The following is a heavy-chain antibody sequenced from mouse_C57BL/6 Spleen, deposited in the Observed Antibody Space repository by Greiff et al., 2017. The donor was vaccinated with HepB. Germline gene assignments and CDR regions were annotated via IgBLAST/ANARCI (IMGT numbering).Heavy chain of an antibody. CDR1: GYTFTSYW. CDR3: ARNYGYDGGAFAY. Sequence: QVQLKQSGAELVKPGASVKLSCKASGYTFTSYWMHWVKQRPGQGLEWIGMIHPNSGSTNYNEKFKSKATLTVDKSSSTAYMQLSSLTSEDSAVYYCARNYGYDGGAFAYWGQGTLVTVSA. D-gene: IGHD2-2*01. J-gene: IGHJ3*01. V-gene: IGHV1-64*01. CDR2: IHPNSGST.